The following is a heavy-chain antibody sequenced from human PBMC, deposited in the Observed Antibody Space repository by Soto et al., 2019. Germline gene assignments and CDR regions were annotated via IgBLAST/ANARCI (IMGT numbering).Heavy chain of an antibody. V-gene: IGHV4-39*01. CDR3: ASLLGPYSSWFDP. J-gene: IGHJ5*02. CDR2: IYYSGRT. CDR1: GGSISSSSYY. D-gene: IGHD2-15*01. Sequence: QLQLQESGPGLVKPSETLSLTCTVSGGSISSSSYYWGWIRQPPGKGLEWIGSIYYSGRTYYNPSLKSRVTIPVDSSENQFALKLSPVTAADAAVYYCASLLGPYSSWFDPWGQGTLVTVSS.